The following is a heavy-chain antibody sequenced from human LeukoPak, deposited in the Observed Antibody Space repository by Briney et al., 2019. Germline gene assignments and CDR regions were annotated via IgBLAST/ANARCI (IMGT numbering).Heavy chain of an antibody. CDR1: GFTFSSYA. J-gene: IGHJ5*02. CDR3: AKDWITIFGVATSRWFDP. V-gene: IGHV3-23*01. CDR2: ISGSGGST. D-gene: IGHD3-3*01. Sequence: GGSLRLSCAASGFTFSSYAMSWVRQAPGKGLEWVSAISGSGGSTCYADSVKGRFTISRDNSKNTLYLQMNSLRAEDTAVYYCAKDWITIFGVATSRWFDPWGQGTLVTVSS.